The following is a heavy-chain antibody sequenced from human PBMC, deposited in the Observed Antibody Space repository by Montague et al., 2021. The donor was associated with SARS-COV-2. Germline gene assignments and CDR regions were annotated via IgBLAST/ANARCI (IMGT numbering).Heavy chain of an antibody. V-gene: IGHV6-1*01. CDR2: TNYRSKWTS. CDR1: GDSVWSNTVA. Sequence: CAISGDSVWSNTVAWNWIRQSPSGGLEWLGRTNYRSKWTSDYATSVEGRISIDPVTSKNQFFLHLRSVTPEDTGVYYCVRDTGSAQAGFDAWGQGTLVTVSS. D-gene: IGHD4-17*01. J-gene: IGHJ4*02. CDR3: VRDTGSAQAGFDA.